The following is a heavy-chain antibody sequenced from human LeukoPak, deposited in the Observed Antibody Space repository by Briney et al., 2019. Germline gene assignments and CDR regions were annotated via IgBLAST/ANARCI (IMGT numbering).Heavy chain of an antibody. CDR2: ISTAITTT. V-gene: IGHV3-48*01. CDR3: ARDGGKGYEIDY. Sequence: PGGTLRLSCAASGFTFSSYWMNWVRQAPRKGLERVSYISTAITTTYYAESVKGRFTISRDNAKNSLYLQMNSLRVEDTAVYYCARDGGKGYEIDYWGQGTLVTVSS. J-gene: IGHJ4*02. D-gene: IGHD2-2*01. CDR1: GFTFSSYW.